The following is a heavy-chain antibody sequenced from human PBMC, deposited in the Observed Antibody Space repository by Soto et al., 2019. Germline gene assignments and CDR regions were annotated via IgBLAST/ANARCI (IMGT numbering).Heavy chain of an antibody. V-gene: IGHV4-34*01. CDR3: ARESHDVLSGPPWVWYFDL. J-gene: IGHJ2*01. CDR1: GGSFSGYY. CDR2: INASGSI. Sequence: QVQLQQWGAGPLRPLETLSLTCGVSGGSFSGYYWAWIRQSPGKGLEWIGDINASGSINYNPSLKSRVSISDDTSKNSYSLNMGSVTAVDSGVYYCARESHDVLSGPPWVWYFDLWGRCTLVTVSS. D-gene: IGHD3-9*01.